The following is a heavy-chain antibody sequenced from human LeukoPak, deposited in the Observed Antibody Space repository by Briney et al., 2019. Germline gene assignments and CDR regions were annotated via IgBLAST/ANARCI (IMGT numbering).Heavy chain of an antibody. Sequence: GGSLRLSCAASGFTFSSYAMSWVRQAPGKGLEWVSAISGSGSSTYYADSVKGRFTISRDNSKNTVYLQMNSLRAEDTAVYFCAKDGSLWGYSSGYYVYWGQGALVTVSS. D-gene: IGHD6-19*01. CDR2: ISGSGSST. CDR3: AKDGSLWGYSSGYYVY. CDR1: GFTFSSYA. V-gene: IGHV3-23*01. J-gene: IGHJ4*02.